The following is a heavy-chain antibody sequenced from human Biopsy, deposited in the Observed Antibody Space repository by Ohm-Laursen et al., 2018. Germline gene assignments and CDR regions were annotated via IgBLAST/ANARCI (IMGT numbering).Heavy chain of an antibody. Sequence: SVKVSCKASGYTFINYGFSWVRQAPGQGLEWMGWINPYNGDTNYAQKLQGRVTMTTDTSTSTAYMELRSLRSDDTAVYYCARDYQPTIITIHYYYYGMDVWGQGTTVTVSS. CDR3: ARDYQPTIITIHYYYYGMDV. CDR2: INPYNGDT. D-gene: IGHD2-2*01. V-gene: IGHV1-18*01. J-gene: IGHJ6*02. CDR1: GYTFINYG.